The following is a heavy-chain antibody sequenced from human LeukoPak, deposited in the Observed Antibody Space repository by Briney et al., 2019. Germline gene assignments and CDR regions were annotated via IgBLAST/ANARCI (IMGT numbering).Heavy chain of an antibody. CDR1: GFTFSSYW. D-gene: IGHD6-19*01. Sequence: GGSLRLSCAASGFTFSSYWMSWVRQAPGKGLEWVSAISGSGASTYYADSVKGRFTISRDNSKNTLYLQMNSLRVEDTAVYYCAKDPAVANTARRFRHWGQGTLVTVTS. V-gene: IGHV3-23*01. CDR3: AKDPAVANTARRFRH. CDR2: ISGSGAST. J-gene: IGHJ1*01.